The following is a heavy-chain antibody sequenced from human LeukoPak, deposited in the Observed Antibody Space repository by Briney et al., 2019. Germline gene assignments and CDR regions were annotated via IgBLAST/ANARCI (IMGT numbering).Heavy chain of an antibody. J-gene: IGHJ4*02. D-gene: IGHD5-18*01. Sequence: ASVKVSCKASGYTFTSYGISWVRQAPGQGLEWMGWISAYNGNTNYAQKLQGRVTMTTDTSTSTAYTELRSLRSDDTAVYYCARVGSRGYSYGFFDYWGQGTLVTVSS. CDR1: GYTFTSYG. CDR3: ARVGSRGYSYGFFDY. CDR2: ISAYNGNT. V-gene: IGHV1-18*01.